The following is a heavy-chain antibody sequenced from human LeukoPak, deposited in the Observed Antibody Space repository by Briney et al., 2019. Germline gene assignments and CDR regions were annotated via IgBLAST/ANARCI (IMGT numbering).Heavy chain of an antibody. CDR1: GYSFNTYW. CDR2: IYPGDSDT. D-gene: IGHD2-2*01. CDR3: ARRQGCSTSSCPPDS. V-gene: IGHV5-51*01. J-gene: IGHJ4*02. Sequence: GESLKISCRGSGYSFNTYWIGWVRQMPGKVLECMGIIYPGDSDTRPSPSFQGQVTMSADKSINTAYLQWSSLKASDTAMYFCARRQGCSTSSCPPDSWGQGTLVTVSS.